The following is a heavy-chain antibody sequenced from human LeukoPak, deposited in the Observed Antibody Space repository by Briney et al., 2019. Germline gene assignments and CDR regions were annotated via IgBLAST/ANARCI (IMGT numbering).Heavy chain of an antibody. J-gene: IGHJ5*02. CDR3: AKDNTYCSSASCYSIGLT. CDR1: GFTVNNNY. Sequence: GGSLRLSCAASGFTVNNNYMSWVRQAPGKGLEWVSFIYNTGETYYLDSVKGRFTISRDNSKNMLYLQMNSLRADDTAVYYCAKDNTYCSSASCYSIGLTWGQGILVTVSS. V-gene: IGHV3-53*01. D-gene: IGHD2-2*01. CDR2: IYNTGET.